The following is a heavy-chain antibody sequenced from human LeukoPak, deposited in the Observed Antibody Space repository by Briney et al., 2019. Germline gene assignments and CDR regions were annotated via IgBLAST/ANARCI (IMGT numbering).Heavy chain of an antibody. V-gene: IGHV3-30*18. Sequence: GGSLRLSCAASGFTFSSYGMHWVRQAPGKGLEWVAVISYDGSNKYYADSVEGRFTISRDNSKNTLYLQMNSLRAEDTAVYYCAKDPFRYDSSGYLDYWGQGTLVTVSS. CDR1: GFTFSSYG. CDR3: AKDPFRYDSSGYLDY. CDR2: ISYDGSNK. J-gene: IGHJ4*02. D-gene: IGHD3-22*01.